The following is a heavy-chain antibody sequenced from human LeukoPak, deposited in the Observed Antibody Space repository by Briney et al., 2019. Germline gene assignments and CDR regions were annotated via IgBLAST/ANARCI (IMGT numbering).Heavy chain of an antibody. J-gene: IGHJ4*02. D-gene: IGHD7-27*01. CDR1: GFTFSSYT. V-gene: IGHV3-23*01. Sequence: GGSLRLSCAASGFTFSSYTMSWVRQAPGKGLEWVSTITTSDGNTYYAGSVKGRFTVSRDNSKNTLYLQMNSLRAEDTAVYYCAKDGGLWVSAHWGDSWGRGTLVTVSS. CDR3: AKDGGLWVSAHWGDS. CDR2: ITTSDGNT.